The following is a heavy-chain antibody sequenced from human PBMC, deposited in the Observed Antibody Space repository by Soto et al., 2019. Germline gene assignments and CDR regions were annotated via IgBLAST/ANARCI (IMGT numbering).Heavy chain of an antibody. V-gene: IGHV1-69*13. Sequence: RASVKVSCKASGGTFSSYAISWVRQAPGQGLEWMGGIIPIFGTANYAQKFQGRVTITADESTSTAYMELSSLRSEDTAVYYCARGKGIAAAGTRYYFDYWGQGTLVTVSS. CDR3: ARGKGIAAAGTRYYFDY. J-gene: IGHJ4*02. D-gene: IGHD6-13*01. CDR2: IIPIFGTA. CDR1: GGTFSSYA.